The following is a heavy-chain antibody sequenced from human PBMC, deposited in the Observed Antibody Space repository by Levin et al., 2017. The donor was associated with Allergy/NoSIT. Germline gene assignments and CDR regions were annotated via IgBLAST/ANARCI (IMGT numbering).Heavy chain of an antibody. J-gene: IGHJ4*02. Sequence: GASVKVSCKASGGTFSSYAISWVRQAPGQGLEWMGGIIPIFGTANYAQKFQGRVTITADESTSTAYMELSSLRSEDTAVYYCARGVVDTAMVTRWRYFDYWGQGTLVTVSS. CDR2: IIPIFGTA. V-gene: IGHV1-69*13. CDR3: ARGVVDTAMVTRWRYFDY. D-gene: IGHD5-18*01. CDR1: GGTFSSYA.